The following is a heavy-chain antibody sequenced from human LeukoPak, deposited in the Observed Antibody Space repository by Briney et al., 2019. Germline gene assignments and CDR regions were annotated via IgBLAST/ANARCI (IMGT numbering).Heavy chain of an antibody. Sequence: GASLRLSCVASGFTFSNYAMSWVRQAPGKGLEWVSAITGSGGNTYYADSVKGRFTISRDNSKNTVFLQMNSLRAEGTAVYYCAKWGDYDVLTGYYVSDYWGQGTLVTVSS. J-gene: IGHJ4*02. CDR3: AKWGDYDVLTGYYVSDY. D-gene: IGHD3-9*01. CDR1: GFTFSNYA. V-gene: IGHV3-23*01. CDR2: ITGSGGNT.